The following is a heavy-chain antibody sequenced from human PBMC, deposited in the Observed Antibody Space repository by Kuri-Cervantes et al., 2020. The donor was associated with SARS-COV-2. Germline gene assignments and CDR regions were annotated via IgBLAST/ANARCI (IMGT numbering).Heavy chain of an antibody. V-gene: IGHV1-8*02. CDR2: INPNSGNT. CDR1: GYTFTGYY. CDR3: ARVSSSGWYRFDP. J-gene: IGHJ5*02. D-gene: IGHD6-19*01. Sequence: ASVKVSCKASGYTFTGYYMHWVRQAPGQGLEWMGWINPNSGNTGYAQKFRGRVTMTRNTSISTAYMELSSLRSEDTAVYYCARVSSSGWYRFDPWGQGTLVTVSS.